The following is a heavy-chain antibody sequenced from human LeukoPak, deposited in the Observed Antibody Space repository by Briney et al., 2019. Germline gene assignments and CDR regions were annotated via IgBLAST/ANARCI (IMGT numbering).Heavy chain of an antibody. CDR3: ARGRPYSSSWFNWFDP. D-gene: IGHD6-13*01. CDR1: GYTFTSYA. CDR2: INAGNGNT. J-gene: IGHJ5*02. Sequence: GASVKVSCKAPGYTFTSYAMHWVRQAPGQRLEWMGWINAGNGNTKYSQKFRGRVTITRDTSASTAYMELSSLRSEDTAVYYCARGRPYSSSWFNWFDPWGQGTLVTVSS. V-gene: IGHV1-3*01.